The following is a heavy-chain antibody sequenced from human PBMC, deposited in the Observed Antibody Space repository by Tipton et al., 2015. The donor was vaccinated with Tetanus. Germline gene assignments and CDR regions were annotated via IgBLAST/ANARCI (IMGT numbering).Heavy chain of an antibody. D-gene: IGHD3-22*01. CDR3: ARDQIPYYYDSSGYFTGSGAFDY. J-gene: IGHJ4*02. Sequence: GLVKPSETLSLTCAVYGGSFSGYYWSWIRQPPGKGLEWIGEINHSGSTNYNPSLKSRVTISVDTSKNQFSLKLSSVTAADTAVYYCARDQIPYYYDSSGYFTGSGAFDYWGQGTLVTVSS. V-gene: IGHV4-34*01. CDR1: GGSFSGYY. CDR2: INHSGST.